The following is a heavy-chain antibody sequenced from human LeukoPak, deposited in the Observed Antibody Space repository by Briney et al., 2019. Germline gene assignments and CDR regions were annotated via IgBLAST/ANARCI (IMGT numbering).Heavy chain of an antibody. CDR2: IIPIFGTA. CDR1: GGTFSSYA. V-gene: IGHV1-69*01. CDR3: ARYSSSPLYYFDY. J-gene: IGHJ4*02. D-gene: IGHD6-6*01. Sequence: ASVKVSCKPSGGTFSSYAISWVRQAPGQGLEWMGGIIPIFGTANYAQKFQGRVTITADESTSTAYMELSSLRSEDTAVYYCARYSSSPLYYFDYWGQGTLVTVSS.